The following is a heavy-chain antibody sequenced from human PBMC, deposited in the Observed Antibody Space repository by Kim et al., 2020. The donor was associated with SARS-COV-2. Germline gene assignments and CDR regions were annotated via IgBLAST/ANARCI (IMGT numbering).Heavy chain of an antibody. V-gene: IGHV3-48*03. CDR1: GFTFSSYE. J-gene: IGHJ5*02. D-gene: IGHD2-15*01. CDR3: AILWGRYCSGGSCYSGIRGVRRWFDP. Sequence: GGSLRLSCAASGFTFSSYEMNWVRQAPGKGLEWVSYISSSGSTIYYADSVKGRFTISRDNAKNSLYLQMNSLRAEDTAVYYCAILWGRYCSGGSCYSGIRGVRRWFDPWGQGTLVTVSS. CDR2: ISSSGSTI.